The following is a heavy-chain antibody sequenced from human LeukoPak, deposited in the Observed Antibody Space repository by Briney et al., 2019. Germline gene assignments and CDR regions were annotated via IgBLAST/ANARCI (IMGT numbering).Heavy chain of an antibody. CDR1: GYSFTSYW. Sequence: GESLKISCKGSGYSFTSYWIGWVRQMPGKGLEWMGIIYPGDSDTRYSPSFQGQVTISADKSISTAYLQWSSLKASDTAMYYCARRGRGDGYNPANWFDPWGQGTLVTVSS. V-gene: IGHV5-51*01. CDR2: IYPGDSDT. J-gene: IGHJ5*02. CDR3: ARRGRGDGYNPANWFDP. D-gene: IGHD5-24*01.